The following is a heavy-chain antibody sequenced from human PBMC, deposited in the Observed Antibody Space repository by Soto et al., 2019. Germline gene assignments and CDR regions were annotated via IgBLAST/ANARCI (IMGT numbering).Heavy chain of an antibody. CDR2: IYHSEGT. J-gene: IGHJ5*02. CDR1: GDSISRYY. CDR3: ARLKDDVELVPAARGWFDP. Sequence: QVQLQESGPGLVKPSETLSLTCTVSGDSISRYYWSWIRQPPGKRLEWIGCIYHSEGTNYNPSLKSRVTISVDTSKNQFSLRLTSVTAADTAVYYCARLKDDVELVPAARGWFDPWGQGTLVTVSS. V-gene: IGHV4-59*01. D-gene: IGHD2-2*01.